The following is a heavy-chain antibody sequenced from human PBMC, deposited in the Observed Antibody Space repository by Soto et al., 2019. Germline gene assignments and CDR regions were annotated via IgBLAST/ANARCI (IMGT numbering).Heavy chain of an antibody. V-gene: IGHV4-59*01. J-gene: IGHJ4*02. Sequence: SETLSLTCTVSGGSISSYYWSWIRQPPGKGLEWIGYIYYSGSTNYNPSLKSRVTISVDTSKNQFSLKLSSVTAADTAVYYCASSSIAARPEPFDYWGQGTLVTVSS. CDR2: IYYSGST. CDR3: ASSSIAARPEPFDY. D-gene: IGHD6-6*01. CDR1: GGSISSYY.